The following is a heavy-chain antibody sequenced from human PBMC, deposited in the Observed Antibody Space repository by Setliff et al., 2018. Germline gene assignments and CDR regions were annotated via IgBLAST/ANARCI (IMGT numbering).Heavy chain of an antibody. CDR2: IIPIFGTA. D-gene: IGHD2-15*01. CDR3: ARDRDCSGGDGDY. J-gene: IGHJ4*02. V-gene: IGHV1-69*05. CDR1: GGTFSSYA. Sequence: SVKVSCKASGGTFSSYAISWVRQAPGQGLEWMGGIIPIFGTANYAQKFQGRVTITTDESTSTAYMELSSLRSEDTAVYYCARDRDCSGGDGDYWGQGTLVTVSS.